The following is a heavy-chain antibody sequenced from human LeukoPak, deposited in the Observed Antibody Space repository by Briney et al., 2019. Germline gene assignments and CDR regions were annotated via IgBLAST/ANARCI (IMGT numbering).Heavy chain of an antibody. V-gene: IGHV1-18*04. CDR1: GYTFTSYS. Sequence: ASVKVSCKASGYTFTSYSISWVRQAPGQGLEWMGWISPYNGNIKYAQKFQGRVTMTTDTVTSTAYMELRSLRSDDTAVYYCAREYSSSSNIDYWGQGTLVTVSS. CDR3: AREYSSSSNIDY. J-gene: IGHJ4*02. D-gene: IGHD6-6*01. CDR2: ISPYNGNI.